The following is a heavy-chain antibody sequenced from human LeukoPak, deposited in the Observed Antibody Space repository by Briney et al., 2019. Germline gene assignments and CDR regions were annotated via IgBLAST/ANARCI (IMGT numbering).Heavy chain of an antibody. CDR2: IYHSGST. CDR1: GGSISSGGYY. Sequence: SETLSLTCTVSGGSISSGGYYWSWIRQPPGKGLEWIGYIYHSGSTYYNPSLKSRVTISVDTSKNQFSLKLSSVAAADTAVYYCARSLIITMVRGVIYGMDVWGQGTTVTVSS. CDR3: ARSLIITMVRGVIYGMDV. D-gene: IGHD3-10*01. J-gene: IGHJ6*02. V-gene: IGHV4-30-2*01.